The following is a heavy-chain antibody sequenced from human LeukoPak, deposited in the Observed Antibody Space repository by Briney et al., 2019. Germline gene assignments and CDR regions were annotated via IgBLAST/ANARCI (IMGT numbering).Heavy chain of an antibody. Sequence: GASVKVSCKASGYTFTSYGISWVRQAPGQGLEWMGWISAYNGNTNYAQKLQGRVTMTTDTSTSTAYMELRSLRSDDTAVYYCARDGSGWFVANPTSYGMDVWGQGTTVTVSS. CDR1: GYTFTSYG. CDR3: ARDGSGWFVANPTSYGMDV. CDR2: ISAYNGNT. V-gene: IGHV1-18*01. D-gene: IGHD6-19*01. J-gene: IGHJ6*02.